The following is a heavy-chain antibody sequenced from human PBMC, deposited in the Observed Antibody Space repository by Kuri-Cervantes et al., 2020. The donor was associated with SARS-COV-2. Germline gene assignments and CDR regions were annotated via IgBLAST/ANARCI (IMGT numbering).Heavy chain of an antibody. Sequence: ASVKVSCKASGYTFTSYYMHWVRQAPGQGLEWMGMINPSCGRTSYAQKFQGRVTMTRDTSTSTVYMELSSLRSEDTAVYYCARAELTGIDYWGQGTLVTVSS. D-gene: IGHD7-27*01. CDR3: ARAELTGIDY. J-gene: IGHJ4*02. V-gene: IGHV1-46*01. CDR2: INPSCGRT. CDR1: GYTFTSYY.